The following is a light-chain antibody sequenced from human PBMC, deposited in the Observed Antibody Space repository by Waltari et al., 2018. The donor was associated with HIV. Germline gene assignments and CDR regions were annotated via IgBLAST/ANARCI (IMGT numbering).Light chain of an antibody. CDR1: QSVGSS. CDR2: GAT. Sequence: DIQMTQSPSYLSASVGDRVTITCRASQSVGSSLNWYQVKPGKAPNLLIYGATNLQSGVPSRFSGRGSGTDFTLTITSLRPEDFASYFCQQTYTIISFGGGTKVEIK. V-gene: IGKV1-39*01. CDR3: QQTYTIIS. J-gene: IGKJ4*01.